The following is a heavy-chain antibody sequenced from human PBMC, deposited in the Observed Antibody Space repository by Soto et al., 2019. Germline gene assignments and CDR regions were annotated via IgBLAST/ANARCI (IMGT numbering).Heavy chain of an antibody. Sequence: QVQLVQSGAEVKKPGSSVKVSCKASGGTFSSYGISWVRQAPGQGLEWMGGIIPIFGTANYAQKFQGRVTITAVESTSTAYMELSSLRSEDTAVHYCARGEAARYYHGMDVWGQGTTVTVSS. CDR1: GGTFSSYG. J-gene: IGHJ6*02. D-gene: IGHD6-13*01. CDR3: ARGEAARYYHGMDV. V-gene: IGHV1-69*12. CDR2: IIPIFGTA.